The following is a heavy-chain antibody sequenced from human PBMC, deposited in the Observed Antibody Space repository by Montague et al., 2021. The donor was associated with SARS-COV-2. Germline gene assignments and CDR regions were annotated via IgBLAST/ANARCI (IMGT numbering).Heavy chain of an antibody. J-gene: IGHJ6*02. Sequence: RRLSWSASGFTFNSYWMHWVRQAPGKGLVWVSRINSDGTTTTYADSVKGRFTTSRDNAKDTLYLQMNSLRAEDTALYFCARGGPLSYYYYGMDVWGQGTTVTVSS. CDR2: INSDGTTT. D-gene: IGHD1-14*01. CDR1: GFTFNSYW. V-gene: IGHV3-74*01. CDR3: ARGGPLSYYYYGMDV.